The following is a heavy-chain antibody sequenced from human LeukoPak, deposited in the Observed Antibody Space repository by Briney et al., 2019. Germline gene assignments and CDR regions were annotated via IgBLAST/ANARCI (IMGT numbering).Heavy chain of an antibody. CDR3: AKGYNYAYEY. V-gene: IGHV3-53*01. D-gene: IGHD5-18*01. J-gene: IGHJ4*02. CDR2: IYSGGRT. CDR1: AFTVSSSY. Sequence: HGWSLILCCATPAFTVSSSYMSWVRRAPGMGLEWVSLIYSGGRTYYAASVKGRFTISGFVSKNTLYVPMNSLRPEDTAVYYCAKGYNYAYEYWGQGTLVTVSS.